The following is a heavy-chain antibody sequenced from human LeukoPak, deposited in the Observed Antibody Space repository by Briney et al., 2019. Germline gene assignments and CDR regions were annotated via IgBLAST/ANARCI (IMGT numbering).Heavy chain of an antibody. Sequence: SETLSLTCTVSGGSISSYYWSWIRQPAGKGLEWIGRIYTSGSTNYNPSLKSRVTMSVDTSKNQFSLKLSSVTAADTAVYYCARDRGYCSSTSCYPSGAFDIWGQGTMVTVSS. V-gene: IGHV4-4*07. D-gene: IGHD2-2*01. J-gene: IGHJ3*02. CDR1: GGSISSYY. CDR2: IYTSGST. CDR3: ARDRGYCSSTSCYPSGAFDI.